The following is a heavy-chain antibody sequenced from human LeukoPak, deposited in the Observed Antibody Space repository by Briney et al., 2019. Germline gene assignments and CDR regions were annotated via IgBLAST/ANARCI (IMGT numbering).Heavy chain of an antibody. CDR3: ASGDCGDTAIVFDY. Sequence: GESLKISCKGSGYSSINYWIGWVRQMPGRGLEWMGIINPGDSDTRYSPSFQGQVTILADKSINTAYLQWSSLRASDTAMYFCASGDCGDTAIVFDYWGQGTLVTVSS. J-gene: IGHJ4*02. CDR1: GYSSINYW. V-gene: IGHV5-51*01. CDR2: INPGDSDT. D-gene: IGHD4-17*01.